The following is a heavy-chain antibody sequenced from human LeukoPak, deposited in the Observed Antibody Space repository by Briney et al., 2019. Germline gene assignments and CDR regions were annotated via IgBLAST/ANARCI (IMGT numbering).Heavy chain of an antibody. CDR2: IYTSGST. J-gene: IGHJ6*02. CDR3: ARDFYGDYEDYYYGMDV. CDR1: GGSISSYY. V-gene: IGHV4-4*07. Sequence: SETLSLTCTVSGGSISSYYWSWPRQPAGKGLEWIGRIYTSGSTNYNPSFKSRVTMSVDTSKNQFSLKLSSVTAADTAVYYCARDFYGDYEDYYYGMDVWGQGTTVTVSS. D-gene: IGHD4-17*01.